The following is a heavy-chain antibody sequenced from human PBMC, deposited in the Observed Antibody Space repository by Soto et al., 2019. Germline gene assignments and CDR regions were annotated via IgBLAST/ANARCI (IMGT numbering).Heavy chain of an antibody. V-gene: IGHV6-1*01. D-gene: IGHD6-19*01. Sequence: SQTLSLTCAISGDSVSSNSAAWNWIRQSPSRGLEWLGRTYYRSKWYNDYAVSVKSRITINPDTSKNQFSLQLNSVTPEDTAVYYCARGPLARSLIAVAGVWFDPWGQGTLVTVSS. CDR1: GDSVSSNSAA. J-gene: IGHJ5*02. CDR3: ARGPLARSLIAVAGVWFDP. CDR2: TYYRSKWYN.